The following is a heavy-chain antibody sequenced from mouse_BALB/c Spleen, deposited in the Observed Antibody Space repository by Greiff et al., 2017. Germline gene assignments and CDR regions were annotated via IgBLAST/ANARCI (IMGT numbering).Heavy chain of an antibody. CDR3: ARSPMITHAMDY. Sequence: QVQLQQSGAELMKPGASVKISCKATGYTFSSYWIEWVKQRPGHGLEWIGEILPGSGSTNYNEKFKGKATFTADTSSNTAYMQLSSLTSEDSAVYYCARSPMITHAMDYWGQGTSVTVSS. CDR2: ILPGSGST. CDR1: GYTFSSYW. V-gene: IGHV1-9*01. D-gene: IGHD2-4*01. J-gene: IGHJ4*01.